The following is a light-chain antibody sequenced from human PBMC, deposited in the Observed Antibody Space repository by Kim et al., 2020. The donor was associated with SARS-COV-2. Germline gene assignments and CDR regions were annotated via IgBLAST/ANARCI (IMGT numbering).Light chain of an antibody. CDR1: QGIRND. V-gene: IGKV1-17*01. CDR2: AAS. Sequence: SASVGDRGTITCRASQGIRNDLSWYQQKLGTAPERLIYAASSLQSGVPSRFSGSGSGTEFTLTISSLQPEDFATYYCLQYNNYPLTFGQGTKLEI. CDR3: LQYNNYPLT. J-gene: IGKJ2*01.